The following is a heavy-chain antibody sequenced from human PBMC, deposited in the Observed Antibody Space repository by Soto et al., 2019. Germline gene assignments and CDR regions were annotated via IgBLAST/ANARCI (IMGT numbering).Heavy chain of an antibody. CDR3: ARADYYDGSGFYYDY. CDR1: GYIFANHY. J-gene: IGHJ4*02. CDR2: INPSGGST. V-gene: IGHV1-46*01. D-gene: IGHD3-22*01. Sequence: QVQLVQSGAEVKKPGASMKVSCKASGYIFANHYIHWVRQAPGQGLEWMGIINPSGGSTNYLQKFQGRVTMTRDTSKSTVYMELSSLRSEDTAVYFCARADYYDGSGFYYDYCGQGTLVTVSS.